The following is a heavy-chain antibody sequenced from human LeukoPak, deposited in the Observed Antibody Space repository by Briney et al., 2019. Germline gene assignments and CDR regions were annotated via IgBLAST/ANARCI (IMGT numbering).Heavy chain of an antibody. J-gene: IGHJ4*02. CDR2: IWYDGSNK. V-gene: IGHV3-33*01. CDR1: GFTFSSYG. D-gene: IGHD1-26*01. CDR3: ARLVGGTTGATDY. Sequence: PGGSLRLSCAASGFTFSSYGMHWVRQAPGKGLEWVAVIWYDGSNKYYADSVKGRFTISRDNSKDTVFLQMNGLTVDDTAVYYCARLVGGTTGATDYWGQGSLVSVS.